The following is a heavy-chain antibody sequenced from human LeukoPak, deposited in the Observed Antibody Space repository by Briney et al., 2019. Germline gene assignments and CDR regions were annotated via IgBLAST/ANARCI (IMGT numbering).Heavy chain of an antibody. V-gene: IGHV3-43*02. CDR1: GFAFRDFS. CDR3: AKRNNSIAFNFDY. D-gene: IGHD4-11*01. Sequence: PGGSLRLSCAASGFAFRDFSMHWVRQAPGKGLKWVSLISGDGGTTHYGESAKGRFTISRDNIKNSLYLQMSSLRVEEAAFYYCAKRNNSIAFNFDYWGQGTLVTVSS. CDR2: ISGDGGTT. J-gene: IGHJ4*02.